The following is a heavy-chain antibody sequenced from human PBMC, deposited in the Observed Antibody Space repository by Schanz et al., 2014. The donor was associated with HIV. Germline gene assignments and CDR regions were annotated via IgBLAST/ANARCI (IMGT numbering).Heavy chain of an antibody. CDR2: ISSSSSFI. J-gene: IGHJ6*02. V-gene: IGHV3-21*04. CDR3: ARAAFSSEYYYGMDV. CDR1: GFSFSVYS. Sequence: MQLVESGGAVVRPGGSLRLSCAASGFSFSVYSMNWVRQAPGKGLEWVSSISSSSSFIYYADSVKGRFTIARDNTKNSLFLQMNSLRSADTAVYFCARAAFSSEYYYGMDVWGQGTTVTVSS. D-gene: IGHD3-3*02.